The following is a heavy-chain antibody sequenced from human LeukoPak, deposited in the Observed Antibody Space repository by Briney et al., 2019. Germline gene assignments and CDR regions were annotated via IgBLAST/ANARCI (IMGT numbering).Heavy chain of an antibody. CDR3: ATAAFGISPFDY. J-gene: IGHJ4*02. Sequence: GASVKVSCKASGYTFTSYDINWVRQATGQGLEWMGWMNPNSGNTGYAQKFQGRVTMTEDTSTDTAYMELSSLRSEDTAVYYCATAAFGISPFDYWGQGTLVTVSS. CDR1: GYTFTSYD. V-gene: IGHV1-8*01. D-gene: IGHD3-10*01. CDR2: MNPNSGNT.